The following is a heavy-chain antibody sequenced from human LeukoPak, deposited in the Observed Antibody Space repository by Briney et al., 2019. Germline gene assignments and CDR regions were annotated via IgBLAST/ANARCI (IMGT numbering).Heavy chain of an antibody. CDR2: LYSGDST. J-gene: IGHJ2*01. CDR1: GFTVSTYY. V-gene: IGHV3-53*01. D-gene: IGHD3-10*01. Sequence: PGGSLRLSCAASGFTVSTYYMNWVRQAPGKGLEWVSILYSGDSTYYADSVKGRFIVSRDNSKNTLYLQMSAPRAEDTAVYYCARVGDHYHWYLDLWGRGTLVTVSS. CDR3: ARVGDHYHWYLDL.